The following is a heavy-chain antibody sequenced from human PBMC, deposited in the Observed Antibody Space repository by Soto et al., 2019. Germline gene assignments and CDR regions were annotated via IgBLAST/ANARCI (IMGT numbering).Heavy chain of an antibody. D-gene: IGHD3-22*01. CDR1: GGSISSGDYY. CDR2: IYYSGST. CDR3: ARVNYDSSGYYFQYYYGMDV. J-gene: IGHJ6*02. V-gene: IGHV4-30-4*01. Sequence: SETLSLTCTVSGGSISSGDYYWSWIRQPPGKGLEWIGYIYYSGSTYYNPSLKSRVTISVDTSKNQFSLKLSSVTAADTAVYYCARVNYDSSGYYFQYYYGMDVWGQGTTVTVSS.